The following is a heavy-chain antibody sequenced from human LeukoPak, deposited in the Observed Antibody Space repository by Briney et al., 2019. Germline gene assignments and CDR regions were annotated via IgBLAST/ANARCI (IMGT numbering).Heavy chain of an antibody. CDR3: AREEIAAAGLFDY. D-gene: IGHD6-13*01. CDR1: GFTFSSYA. CDR2: ISGSGGST. J-gene: IGHJ4*02. V-gene: IGHV3-23*01. Sequence: GGSLRLSCAASGFTFSSYAMSWVRQAPGKGLEWVSAISGSGGSTYYADSVKGRFTISRDNAKNSLYLQMNSLRAEDTAVYYCAREEIAAAGLFDYWGQGTLVTVSS.